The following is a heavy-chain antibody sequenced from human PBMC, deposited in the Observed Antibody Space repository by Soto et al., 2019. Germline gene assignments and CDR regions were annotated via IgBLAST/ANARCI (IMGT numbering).Heavy chain of an antibody. V-gene: IGHV5-51*01. Sequence: GESLKISCKTSGYSFSDYWIGWVRQVPGKGLEWVGTIYAGDSDPRYSPSFEGQVTMSVDKSISTAYLHCSSLKASDSAIYYCARQHPLDSSAWYNWGQGTLVTVS. D-gene: IGHD6-19*01. J-gene: IGHJ4*02. CDR2: IYAGDSDP. CDR3: ARQHPLDSSAWYN. CDR1: GYSFSDYW.